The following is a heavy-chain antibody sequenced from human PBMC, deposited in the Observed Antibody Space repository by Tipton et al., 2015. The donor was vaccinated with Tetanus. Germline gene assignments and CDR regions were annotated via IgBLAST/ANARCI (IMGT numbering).Heavy chain of an antibody. J-gene: IGHJ5*02. CDR3: ARDQGGGRVVRLNWFDP. V-gene: IGHV4-31*03. D-gene: IGHD6-6*01. CDR1: GGFINSGGYF. Sequence: TLSLTCSVSGGFINSGGYFWNWIRQQPGKGPEWIGYIYYSGDTFYNPSLKSRVTISVDTSKNQFSLNLRSVTAADTAVYYCARDQGGGRVVRLNWFDPWGQGTLVTVSS. CDR2: IYYSGDT.